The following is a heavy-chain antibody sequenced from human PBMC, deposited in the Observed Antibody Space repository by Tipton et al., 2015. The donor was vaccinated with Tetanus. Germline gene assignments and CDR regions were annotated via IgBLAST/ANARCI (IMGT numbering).Heavy chain of an antibody. CDR2: INHSGST. CDR1: GGSFSGYY. V-gene: IGHV4-34*01. CDR3: ARTFRVFDY. D-gene: IGHD3-16*01. Sequence: TLSLTCAVYGGSFSGYYWSWIRQPPGKGLEWIGEINHSGSTNYNPSLKSRVTISVDTSKNQFSLKLSSVTAADTAVYYCARTFRVFDYWGQGPLVTVSS. J-gene: IGHJ4*02.